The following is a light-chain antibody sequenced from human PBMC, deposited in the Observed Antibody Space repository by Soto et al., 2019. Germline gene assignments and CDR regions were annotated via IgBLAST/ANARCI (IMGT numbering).Light chain of an antibody. CDR3: QQYGSSPWT. CDR2: GAS. J-gene: IGKJ1*01. CDR1: QSVSRIY. Sequence: EIVLTQSPGTLSLSPGERATLSCRASQSVSRIYLPCYQQKPGQAPRLLIYGASSRATGIPDRFSGSGSGTDFSLTISRREPEDFAVYYCQQYGSSPWTFGQGTKVDIK. V-gene: IGKV3-20*01.